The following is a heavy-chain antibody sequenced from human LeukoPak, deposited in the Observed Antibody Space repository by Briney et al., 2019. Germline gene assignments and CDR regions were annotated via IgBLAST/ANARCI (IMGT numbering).Heavy chain of an antibody. Sequence: SETLSLTCTVSGGSISSYYWSWIRQPPGKGLEWIGDIYYSGSTNYNPSLKSRVTISVDTSKNQFSLKLSSVTAADTAAYYCARAPYSSGWWTYFDYWGQGTLVTVSS. CDR1: GGSISSYY. CDR3: ARAPYSSGWWTYFDY. V-gene: IGHV4-59*01. CDR2: IYYSGST. J-gene: IGHJ4*02. D-gene: IGHD6-19*01.